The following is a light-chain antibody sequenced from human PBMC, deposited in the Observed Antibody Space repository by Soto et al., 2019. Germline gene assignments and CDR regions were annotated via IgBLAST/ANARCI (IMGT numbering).Light chain of an antibody. J-gene: IGLJ1*01. Sequence: SYELTQPPSVSVAPGQTARITRGGNNIGRKSAHWYQQKPGQAPVLVVYHDTDRPSGIPERFSGSNSGNTATLTISRVEAGDEADYYCQVWDSSSDHYVFGTGTKLTVL. CDR1: NIGRKS. CDR2: HDT. V-gene: IGLV3-21*02. CDR3: QVWDSSSDHYV.